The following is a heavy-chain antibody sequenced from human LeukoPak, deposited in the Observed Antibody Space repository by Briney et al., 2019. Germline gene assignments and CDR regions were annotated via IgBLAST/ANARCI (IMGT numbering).Heavy chain of an antibody. D-gene: IGHD3-10*01. CDR2: INTDGSST. J-gene: IGHJ4*02. Sequence: QAGGSLRLSCAASGFTFSSYWMHWVRQAPGKGLVWVSRINTDGSSTSYADSVKGRFTISRDNAKNTLYLQMNSLKTEDAAVYYCTTGIYYFDYWGQGTLVTVSS. CDR3: TTGIYYFDY. CDR1: GFTFSSYW. V-gene: IGHV3-74*01.